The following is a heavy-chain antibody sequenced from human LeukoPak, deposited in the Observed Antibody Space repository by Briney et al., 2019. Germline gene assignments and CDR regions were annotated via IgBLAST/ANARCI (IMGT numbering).Heavy chain of an antibody. CDR3: ATDRVAARSGDDY. D-gene: IGHD6-6*01. Sequence: ASVKVSCKVSGYTLTELSMHWVRQAPGKGLEWMGGFDPEDGETIYAQKFQGRVTMTGDTSTDTAYMELSSLRSEDTAVYYCATDRVAARSGDDYWGQGTLVTVSS. CDR1: GYTLTELS. J-gene: IGHJ4*02. V-gene: IGHV1-24*01. CDR2: FDPEDGET.